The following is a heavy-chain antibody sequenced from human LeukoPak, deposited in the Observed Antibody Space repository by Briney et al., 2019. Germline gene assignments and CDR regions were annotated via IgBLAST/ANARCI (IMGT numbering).Heavy chain of an antibody. CDR2: VNPNSGGT. CDR1: GYTFTGYY. Sequence: ASVKVSCKAFGYTFTGYYMHWVRQAPGKGLEWMGWVNPNSGGTNYAQKFQGRVTMTRDTSISTAYMEVSRLRSDDTAVYYCARVKTMIVVVNLFDYWGQGTLVTVSS. V-gene: IGHV1-2*02. CDR3: ARVKTMIVVVNLFDY. D-gene: IGHD3-22*01. J-gene: IGHJ4*02.